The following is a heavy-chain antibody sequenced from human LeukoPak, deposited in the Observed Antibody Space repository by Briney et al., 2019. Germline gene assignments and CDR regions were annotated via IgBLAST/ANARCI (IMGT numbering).Heavy chain of an antibody. D-gene: IGHD5-24*01. CDR1: GFTFSNYW. CDR2: INSDGSST. V-gene: IGHV3-74*01. Sequence: PGGSLRLSCAASGFTFSNYWMHSVRQAPGKGLVWFSRINSDGSSTSFADSVKGRFTISRDNAKNTLYLQMNSLRAEDTAVYYCARDRGYNFDYWGQGTLVTVSS. CDR3: ARDRGYNFDY. J-gene: IGHJ4*02.